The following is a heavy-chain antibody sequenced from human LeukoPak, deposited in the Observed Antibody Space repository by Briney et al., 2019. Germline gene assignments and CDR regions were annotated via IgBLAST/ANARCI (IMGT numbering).Heavy chain of an antibody. V-gene: IGHV1-2*02. CDR1: GYTFTGYY. D-gene: IGHD6-19*01. Sequence: GASVKVSCKASGYTFTGYYMHWVRQAPGQGLEWMGWINPNSGGTNYAQKFQGRVTMTRDTSISTAYMELSRLRSDDTAVYYCARGGPRIAVAGKVDYWGQGTLVTVSS. CDR2: INPNSGGT. CDR3: ARGGPRIAVAGKVDY. J-gene: IGHJ4*02.